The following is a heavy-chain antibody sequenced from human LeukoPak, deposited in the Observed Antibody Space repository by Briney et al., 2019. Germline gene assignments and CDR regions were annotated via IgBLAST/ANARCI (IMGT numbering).Heavy chain of an antibody. CDR3: ARGTNWNYFDH. CDR1: GFPFSSYG. D-gene: IGHD1-20*01. V-gene: IGHV3-33*01. CDR2: IWYDGSNK. J-gene: IGHJ4*02. Sequence: GGSLRLSCGASGFPFSSYGMQWVRQAPGKGREWVAVIWYDGSNKYYAASVKGRFTISRDNSANTLYLQMNSLRGEDTAVYYCARGTNWNYFDHWGQGTPVTVSS.